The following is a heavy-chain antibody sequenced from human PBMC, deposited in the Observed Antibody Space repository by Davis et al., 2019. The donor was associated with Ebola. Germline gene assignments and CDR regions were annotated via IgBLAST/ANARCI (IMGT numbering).Heavy chain of an antibody. D-gene: IGHD6-13*01. CDR1: AYSITNYW. J-gene: IGHJ6*02. Sequence: GESLKISCKASAYSITNYWIGWVRQMPGKGLEWIGIISHVASFPVYSDTRYNPSFQGQVTISADKSISTADLQWSSLKASDTAIYYCARHRYSSNWYDGMDVWGQGTTVTVSS. CDR3: ARHRYSSNWYDGMDV. V-gene: IGHV5-51*01. CDR2: ISHVASFPVYSDT.